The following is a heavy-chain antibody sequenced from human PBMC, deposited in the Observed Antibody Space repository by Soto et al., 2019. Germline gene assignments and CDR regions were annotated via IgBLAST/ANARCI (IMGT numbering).Heavy chain of an antibody. D-gene: IGHD2-15*01. V-gene: IGHV3-23*01. CDR3: AKGSGPHRPYYFDY. J-gene: IGHJ4*02. CDR2: ISGSGGST. Sequence: EVQLLESGGGLVQPGGSLRLSCAASGFTFSSYAMSWVRQAPGRGLEWVSAISGSGGSTDHADTVKGRFTTSIDRPKSTPFLQMNSLRAEDTAVYYCAKGSGPHRPYYFDYWGQGTLVTVSS. CDR1: GFTFSSYA.